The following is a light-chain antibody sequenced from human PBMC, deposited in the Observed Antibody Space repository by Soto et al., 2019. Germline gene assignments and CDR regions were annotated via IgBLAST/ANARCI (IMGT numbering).Light chain of an antibody. CDR1: QSVGRNY. Sequence: EIVLTQFPGTLSLSPGERATLSCRASQSVGRNYVAWYQQKPGQAPRVIIYAASNRASGIPDRFSGSGSGSDFTLTISRQVPEDFAVYYCQQYATSPWAFGQGTKAEIK. V-gene: IGKV3-20*01. CDR3: QQYATSPWA. CDR2: AAS. J-gene: IGKJ1*01.